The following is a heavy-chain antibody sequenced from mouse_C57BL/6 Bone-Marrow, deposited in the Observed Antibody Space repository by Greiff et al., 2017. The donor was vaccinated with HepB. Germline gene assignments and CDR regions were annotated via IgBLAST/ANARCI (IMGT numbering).Heavy chain of an antibody. Sequence: VQLQQPGAELVRPGSSVKLSCKASGYTFTSYWMHWVKQRPIQGLEWIGNIDPSDSETHYNQKFKDKATLTIDKSSSKAYMQLSSLTSEYSAVYYYARGHITTGGRYYAMDYWGQGTSVTVSS. CDR2: IDPSDSET. V-gene: IGHV1-52*01. CDR3: ARGHITTGGRYYAMDY. D-gene: IGHD1-1*01. J-gene: IGHJ4*01. CDR1: GYTFTSYW.